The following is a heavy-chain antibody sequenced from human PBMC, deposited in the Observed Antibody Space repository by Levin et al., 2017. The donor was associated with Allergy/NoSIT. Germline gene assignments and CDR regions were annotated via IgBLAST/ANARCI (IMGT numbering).Heavy chain of an antibody. CDR3: AGGMTTVTTWVAFDI. CDR2: IIPIFGTA. CDR1: GGTFSSYA. D-gene: IGHD4-17*01. Sequence: SVKVSCKASGGTFSSYAISWVRQAPGQGLEWMGGIIPIFGTANYAQKFQGRVTITADESTSTAYMELSSLRSEDTAVYYCAGGMTTVTTWVAFDIWGQGTMVTVSS. J-gene: IGHJ3*02. V-gene: IGHV1-69*13.